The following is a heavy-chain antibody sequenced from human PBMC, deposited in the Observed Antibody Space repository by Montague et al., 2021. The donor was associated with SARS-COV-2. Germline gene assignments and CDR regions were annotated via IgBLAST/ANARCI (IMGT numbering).Heavy chain of an antibody. J-gene: IGHJ3*02. CDR3: ARPSLRWELPDAFDI. V-gene: IGHV3-21*01. CDR1: GFTFSSYS. CDR2: ISSSSSYI. Sequence: SLRLSCAASGFTFSSYSMNWVRQAPGKGLEWVSSISSSSSYIYYADSVKGRFTISRDNAKNSLYLQRNSLRAEDTAVYYCARPSLRWELPDAFDIWGQGTMVTVSS. D-gene: IGHD1-26*01.